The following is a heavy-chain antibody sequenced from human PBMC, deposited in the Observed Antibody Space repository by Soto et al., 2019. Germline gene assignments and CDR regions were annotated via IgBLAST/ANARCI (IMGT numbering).Heavy chain of an antibody. J-gene: IGHJ5*02. CDR3: ARDNPYTNSFGNWFDP. D-gene: IGHD6-13*01. V-gene: IGHV1-69*01. Sequence: QVRLVQSGAEVKKPGSSVTVSCKASGGTFSNYAITWLRLAPGQGLEWLGGIIPVFGTVNYAQKFQGRVTITADESTSTAYMELNRLRSEDTAVYYCARDNPYTNSFGNWFDPWGQGTLVIVS. CDR2: IIPVFGTV. CDR1: GGTFSNYA.